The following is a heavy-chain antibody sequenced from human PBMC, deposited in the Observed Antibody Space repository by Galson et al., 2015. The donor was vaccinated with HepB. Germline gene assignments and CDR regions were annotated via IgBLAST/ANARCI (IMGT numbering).Heavy chain of an antibody. CDR3: ARWSLAFDF. CDR2: INQDGGAR. J-gene: IGHJ3*01. V-gene: IGHV3-7*01. CDR1: GFTFTNYY. Sequence: SLRLSCAASGFTFTNYYMGWVRQAPGKGLEWVAYINQDGGARFYVDSVRGRFTISRDNADNLLCLQMNSLRVEDTAVYYCARWSLAFDFWGQGTMLTVSS.